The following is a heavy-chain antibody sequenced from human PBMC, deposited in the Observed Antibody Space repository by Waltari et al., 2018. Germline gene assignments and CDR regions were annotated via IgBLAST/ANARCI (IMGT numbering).Heavy chain of an antibody. D-gene: IGHD3-3*01. Sequence: QVQLQQWGAGLLKPSETLSLPCAVYGGSFSGYYWSWIRQPPGKGLEWLGVINHSGGTNYNPSLESRLTISVDASKNQFSLVLSSVAAAGAAVYYCAGSAFWRERQKDGMDVWGQGTTVTVSS. CDR1: GGSFSGYY. J-gene: IGHJ6*02. CDR2: INHSGGT. CDR3: AGSAFWRERQKDGMDV. V-gene: IGHV4-34*01.